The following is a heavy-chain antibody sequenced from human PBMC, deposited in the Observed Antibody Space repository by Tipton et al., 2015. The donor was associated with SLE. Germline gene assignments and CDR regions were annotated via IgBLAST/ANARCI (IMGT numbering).Heavy chain of an antibody. Sequence: TLSLTCTVSGGSISSTNSDWGWIRQPPGKGLEWIGSISFSGRIFSNPSLKSRITISRDTSKNQFSLRVNYVTAADTAVYFCARDPPPNWDWVFDYWGPGILVTVSS. J-gene: IGHJ4*02. D-gene: IGHD3/OR15-3a*01. V-gene: IGHV4-39*07. CDR2: ISFSGRI. CDR3: ARDPPPNWDWVFDY. CDR1: GGSISSTNSD.